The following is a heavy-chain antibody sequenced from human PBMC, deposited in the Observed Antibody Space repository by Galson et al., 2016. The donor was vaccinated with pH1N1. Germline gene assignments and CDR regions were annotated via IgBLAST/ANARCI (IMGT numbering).Heavy chain of an antibody. D-gene: IGHD3-16*01. J-gene: IGHJ4*02. CDR2: IKPTGGDT. CDR1: GYSFTDYY. CDR3: ARMGSIETLFDD. V-gene: IGHV1-46*01. Sequence: SVKVSCKASGYSFTDYYVHWIRQAPGQGLEWMAIIKPTGGDTTYAQNFQGRVFVTRDTSTSTVYMEVTSLTSEDTAVYYCARMGSIETLFDDWGQGTLLSVSP.